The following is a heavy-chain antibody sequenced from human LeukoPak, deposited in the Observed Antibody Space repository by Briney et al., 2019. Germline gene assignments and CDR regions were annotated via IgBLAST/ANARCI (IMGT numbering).Heavy chain of an antibody. V-gene: IGHV4-4*02. CDR3: ARGALPGGYRFAKEGRQPPGRWKYFQH. J-gene: IGHJ1*01. D-gene: IGHD3-10*01. CDR2: IYHSGST. Sequence: SETLSLTCAVSGAPISSNNWWWSWVRQPPGKGLEWIGEIYHSGSTNYNPSLKSRVTISVDTSKNQFSLKLSSVTAADTAVYYCARGALPGGYRFAKEGRQPPGRWKYFQHWGQGTLVTVSS. CDR1: GAPISSNNW.